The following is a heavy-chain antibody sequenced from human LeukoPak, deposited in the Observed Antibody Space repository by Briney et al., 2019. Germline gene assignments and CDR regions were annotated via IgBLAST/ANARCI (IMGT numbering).Heavy chain of an antibody. CDR3: AREGSIAVDDY. J-gene: IGHJ4*02. CDR2: ISSSSSTI. Sequence: PGGSLRPSCEASEFTFSAYSMNWVRQAPGKGLEWVSYISSSSSTIYYADSVKGRFTISRDNAKNSLYLQMNSLRAEDTAVYYCAREGSIAVDDYWGQGTLVTVSS. V-gene: IGHV3-48*04. D-gene: IGHD6-19*01. CDR1: EFTFSAYS.